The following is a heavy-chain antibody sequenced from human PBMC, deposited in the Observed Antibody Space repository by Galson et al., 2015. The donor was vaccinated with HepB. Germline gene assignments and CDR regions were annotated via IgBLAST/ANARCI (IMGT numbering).Heavy chain of an antibody. V-gene: IGHV4-59*01. CDR1: GGSISSYY. D-gene: IGHD1-26*01. Sequence: LSLTCTVSGGSISSYYWSWIRQPPGKGLEWIGYIYYSGSTNYNPSLKSRVTISVDTSKNQFSLKLSSVTAADTAVYYCARVVGATSSTFDPWGQGTLVTVSS. J-gene: IGHJ5*02. CDR3: ARVVGATSSTFDP. CDR2: IYYSGST.